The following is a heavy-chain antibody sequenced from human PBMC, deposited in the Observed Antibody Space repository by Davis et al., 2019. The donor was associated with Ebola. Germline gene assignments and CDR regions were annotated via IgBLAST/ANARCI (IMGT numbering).Heavy chain of an antibody. J-gene: IGHJ4*02. V-gene: IGHV3-74*01. Sequence: HTGGSLRLSCAASGFTFSLYWMSWVRQAPGKGLVWVSRINTDGSIIDYADSVKGRFTISRDNAKNTLFLQMNSLRAEDTAVYYCARICSGTTCSVGHWGQGTLVTVSS. CDR3: ARICSGTTCSVGH. CDR2: INTDGSII. D-gene: IGHD2-2*01. CDR1: GFTFSLYW.